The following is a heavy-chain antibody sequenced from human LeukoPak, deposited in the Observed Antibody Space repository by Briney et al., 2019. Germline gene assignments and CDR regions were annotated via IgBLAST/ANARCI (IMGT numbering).Heavy chain of an antibody. J-gene: IGHJ6*03. V-gene: IGHV7-4-1*02. D-gene: IGHD3-9*01. CDR1: GYTFTSYA. Sequence: ASVKVSCKASGYTFTSYAMNWVRQAPGQGLEWMGWINTNTGNPTYAQGFTGRFVFSLDTSVSTAYLQISSLKAEDTAVYYCARRPRTHFDWLSGSLSYYYMDVWGKGTTVTISS. CDR2: INTNTGNP. CDR3: ARRPRTHFDWLSGSLSYYYMDV.